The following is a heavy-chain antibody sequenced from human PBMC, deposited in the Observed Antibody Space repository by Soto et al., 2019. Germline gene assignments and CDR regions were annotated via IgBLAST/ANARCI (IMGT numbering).Heavy chain of an antibody. CDR3: AKRGFDSGMWFDP. V-gene: IGHV4-59*08. CDR1: GDSITRFY. D-gene: IGHD5-12*01. J-gene: IGHJ5*02. Sequence: SETLSLTCAVAGDSITRFYWSWMRQPPGKGLEWIAYIYHSGSTKYNPSLKSRVSISMDTSKNQFYLRLNSVTAADTAVYYCAKRGFDSGMWFDPWGQGTLVTVSS. CDR2: IYHSGST.